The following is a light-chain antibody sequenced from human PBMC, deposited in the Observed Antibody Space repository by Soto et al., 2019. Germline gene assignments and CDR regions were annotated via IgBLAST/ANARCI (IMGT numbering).Light chain of an antibody. CDR2: DAS. Sequence: EIVLTQSPATLSLSPGERATLSCRASQSVSSYLAWYQQKPGQAPRLLIYDASNSATGIPARFSGSGSWTDFTLAISSLEPEDLAVYYGQQRSNWPPYTFGQGTKLEIK. CDR1: QSVSSY. CDR3: QQRSNWPPYT. J-gene: IGKJ2*01. V-gene: IGKV3-11*01.